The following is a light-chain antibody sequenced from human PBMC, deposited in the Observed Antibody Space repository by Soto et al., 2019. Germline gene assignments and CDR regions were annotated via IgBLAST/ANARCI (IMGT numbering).Light chain of an antibody. Sequence: EIVLTQSPGTLSLSPGERATLSCRASQSVSGTYLAWYQQKPGQAPRLLMYGASSRATGIPDRFSGSGSGTDFILTISRLEPEDFAVYYCQQYGGSPPYTFGQGTKVDIK. CDR3: QQYGGSPPYT. V-gene: IGKV3-20*01. CDR1: QSVSGTY. CDR2: GAS. J-gene: IGKJ2*01.